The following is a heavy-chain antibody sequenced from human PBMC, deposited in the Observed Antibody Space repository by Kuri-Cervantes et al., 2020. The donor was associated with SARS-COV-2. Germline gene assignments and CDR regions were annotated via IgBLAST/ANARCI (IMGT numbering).Heavy chain of an antibody. CDR1: GGSFNTYY. V-gene: IGHV4-34*01. J-gene: IGHJ6*03. Sequence: SETLSLTCAVYGGSFNTYYWAWIRQPPGKGLERIGEITHRGDNIYNMSLKSRVTISVDTSKKQFSLDLRSVTAADTAIYYCARGPDYNGYYYMDVWGNGTTVTVSS. D-gene: IGHD4-11*01. CDR2: ITHRGDN. CDR3: ARGPDYNGYYYMDV.